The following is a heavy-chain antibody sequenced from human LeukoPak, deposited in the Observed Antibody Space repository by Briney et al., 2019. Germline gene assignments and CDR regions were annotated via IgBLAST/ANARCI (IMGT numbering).Heavy chain of an antibody. Sequence: GGSLRLSCAASGFTFTTYSMHWVRQAPGKGLEYVSGISTNGGTTNYANSVKGRFTISRDNSKNTVYLQMGSLGPEDMGVYYCARGGGDTSARPFFDYRGGQGSLVTVSS. CDR2: ISTNGGTT. D-gene: IGHD3/OR15-3a*01. J-gene: IGHJ4*02. V-gene: IGHV3-64*01. CDR1: GFTFTTYS. CDR3: ARGGGDTSARPFFDYR.